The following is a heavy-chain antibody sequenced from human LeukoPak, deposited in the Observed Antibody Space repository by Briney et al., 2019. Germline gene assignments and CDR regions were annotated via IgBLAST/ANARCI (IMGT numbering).Heavy chain of an antibody. V-gene: IGHV3-30*04. J-gene: IGHJ4*02. CDR2: ISYDGSNK. D-gene: IGHD3-9*01. Sequence: GGSLRLSCAASGFTFSSYAMHWVRQAPGKGLERVAVISYDGSNKYYADSVKGRFTISRDNSKNTLYLRMNSLRAEDTAVYYCAKSPSGILTGYYPYHFDYWGQGTLVTVSS. CDR3: AKSPSGILTGYYPYHFDY. CDR1: GFTFSSYA.